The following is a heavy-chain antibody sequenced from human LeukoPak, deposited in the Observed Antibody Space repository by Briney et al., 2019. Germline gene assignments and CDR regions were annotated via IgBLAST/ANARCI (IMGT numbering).Heavy chain of an antibody. CDR3: ARGNDY. CDR1: GSSISSSY. Sequence: SETLSLTCTVSGSSISSSYWSWIRQPPGKGLEWIGYIYYSGSTNYNPSLKSRVTISVDTSKNQVSLKLSSVTAADTAVYYCARGNDYWGQGTLVTVSS. V-gene: IGHV4-59*08. CDR2: IYYSGST. J-gene: IGHJ4*02.